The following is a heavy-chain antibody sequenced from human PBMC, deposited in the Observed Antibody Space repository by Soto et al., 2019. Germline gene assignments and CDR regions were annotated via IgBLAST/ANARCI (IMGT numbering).Heavy chain of an antibody. D-gene: IGHD3-10*01. V-gene: IGHV3-66*01. CDR2: IYSGGSA. CDR3: ARDFTYYYASPESFDF. Sequence: GGSLRLSCAASGFTVSSNYMSWVRQAPGKGLEWVSVIYSGGSAYYADSLKGRFTISRDNARNSFYLQMNSLRVEDTAVYYCARDFTYYYASPESFDFWGQGTLVTVSS. CDR1: GFTVSSNY. J-gene: IGHJ4*02.